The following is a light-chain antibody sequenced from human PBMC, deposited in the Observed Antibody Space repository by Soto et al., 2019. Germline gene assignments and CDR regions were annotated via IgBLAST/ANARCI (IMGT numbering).Light chain of an antibody. J-gene: IGKJ2*01. CDR3: QQSYNSPYT. V-gene: IGKV1-39*01. CDR2: TAS. Sequence: DIQMTQSPSSLSASVGDRVTVTCRASQSIGTNVTWYQQKPGKAPYLLNYTASRLQSGVPSTFWGGGVGTDSTLTLRSLQPEDFVTYDCQQSYNSPYTFGQGTKLE. CDR1: QSIGTN.